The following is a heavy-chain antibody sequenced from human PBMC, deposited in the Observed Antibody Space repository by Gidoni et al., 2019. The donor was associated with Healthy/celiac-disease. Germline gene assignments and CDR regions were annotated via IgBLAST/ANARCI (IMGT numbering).Heavy chain of an antibody. CDR1: GFPFSSYA. V-gene: IGHV3-30-3*01. CDR3: ATGGGATLGGYCSGGSCEDY. Sequence: QVQLVESGGGVVQPGRSLRLSCAASGFPFSSYAIHWVRQAPGKGLGWVAVISYDGSNKYYADSVKGRFTISRDNSKNTLYLQMNSLRAEDTAVYYCATGGGATLGGYCSGGSCEDYWGQGTLVTVSS. D-gene: IGHD2-15*01. J-gene: IGHJ4*02. CDR2: ISYDGSNK.